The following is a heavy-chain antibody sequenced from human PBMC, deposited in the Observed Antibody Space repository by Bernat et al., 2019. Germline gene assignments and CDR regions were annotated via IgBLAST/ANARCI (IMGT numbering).Heavy chain of an antibody. CDR1: GFTFSSYW. CDR2: INSDGSST. V-gene: IGHV3-74*01. Sequence: EVQLVESGGGLVQPGGSLRLSCAASGFTFSSYWMHWVRQAPGKGLVLVSRINSDGSSTSYADSVKGRFTISRDNAKNTLYLQMNSLRAEDTAVYYCARDIAAAGTIYYYYGMDVWGQGTTVTVSS. CDR3: ARDIAAAGTIYYYYGMDV. J-gene: IGHJ6*02. D-gene: IGHD6-13*01.